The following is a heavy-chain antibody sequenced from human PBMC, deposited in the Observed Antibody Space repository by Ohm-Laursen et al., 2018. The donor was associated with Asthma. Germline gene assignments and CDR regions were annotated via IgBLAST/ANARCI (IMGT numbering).Heavy chain of an antibody. CDR1: GGSFSGYY. J-gene: IGHJ4*02. CDR2: IYYSGST. D-gene: IGHD3-10*01. CDR3: ARDGRLRGSFDY. Sequence: SETLSLTCAVYGGSFSGYYWSWIRQPPGKGLEWIGSIYYSGSTIYNPSLESRLTISVDTSKNQFSLNLSSVTAADTALYYCARDGRLRGSFDYWGQGTLVTVSS. V-gene: IGHV4-34*11.